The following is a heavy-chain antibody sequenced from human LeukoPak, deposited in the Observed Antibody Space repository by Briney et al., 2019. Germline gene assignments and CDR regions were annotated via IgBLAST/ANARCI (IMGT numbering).Heavy chain of an antibody. CDR2: IYPGDSDT. Sequence: GESLKISCKGSGYSFTSYWIGWVRQMPGKGLEWMGIIYPGDSDTKYSPSFQGQVTISADRSISTAYLQWSSLKASDTAMYYCARYPRPHYYDSSSYPFWGQGTLVTVPS. D-gene: IGHD3-22*01. J-gene: IGHJ1*01. CDR1: GYSFTSYW. V-gene: IGHV5-51*01. CDR3: ARYPRPHYYDSSSYPF.